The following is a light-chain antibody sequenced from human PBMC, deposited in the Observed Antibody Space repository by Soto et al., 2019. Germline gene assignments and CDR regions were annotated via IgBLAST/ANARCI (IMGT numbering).Light chain of an antibody. J-gene: IGLJ1*01. CDR3: QSYDSSLSGYV. CDR2: SNR. V-gene: IGLV1-40*01. Sequence: QSVLTQPPSVSGAPGQRVTISCTGSGSNIGAGYDVHWYQHLPGTAPKLLIYSNRNRPSGVPDRFSGSKSGTSASLAITGLQAEAEADYYCQSYDSSLSGYVFGTGTKVTVL. CDR1: GSNIGAGYD.